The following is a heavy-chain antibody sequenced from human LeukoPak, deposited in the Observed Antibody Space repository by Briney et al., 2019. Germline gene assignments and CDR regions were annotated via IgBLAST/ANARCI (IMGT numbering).Heavy chain of an antibody. CDR3: ARMRPVYMVLAGFDT. D-gene: IGHD3-10*01. Sequence: ASVKVSCKASGYGFNDFYIHWLRQAPGETLQWVGWINPNTGVRKFEQQFQGRVTLTRDTSVTTAYMELNGLTSDDTAVYYCARMRPVYMVLAGFDTWGQGTLVTVTS. V-gene: IGHV1-2*02. J-gene: IGHJ5*02. CDR2: INPNTGVR. CDR1: GYGFNDFY.